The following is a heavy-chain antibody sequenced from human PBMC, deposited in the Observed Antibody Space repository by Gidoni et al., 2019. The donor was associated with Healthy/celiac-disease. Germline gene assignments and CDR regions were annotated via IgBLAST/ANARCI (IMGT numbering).Heavy chain of an antibody. CDR2: ISYDGSNK. V-gene: IGHV3-30-3*01. CDR3: ARGSGYDSPHYYYYGMDV. CDR1: GFTFRSYA. Sequence: QVQLVESGGGVVQPGRSLRPSCAASGFTFRSYARHWVRQAPGKGQELVAVISYDGSNKYYADSVKGRFTISRDNSKNTLYLQMNSLRAEDTAVYYCARGSGYDSPHYYYYGMDVWGQGTTVTVSS. J-gene: IGHJ6*02. D-gene: IGHD5-12*01.